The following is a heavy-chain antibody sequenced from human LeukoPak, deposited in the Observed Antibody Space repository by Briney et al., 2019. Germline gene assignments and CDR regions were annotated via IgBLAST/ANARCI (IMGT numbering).Heavy chain of an antibody. Sequence: ASVKVSCKVSGYTVTELSMHWVRQAPGKGPEWMGGFDPEDGGTLYAQKFQGRVTMTEDTSTDTAYMELSSLRSDDTAVYYCARESESSGWYDYWGQGTLVTVSS. CDR3: ARESESSGWYDY. CDR2: FDPEDGGT. J-gene: IGHJ4*02. D-gene: IGHD6-19*01. V-gene: IGHV1-24*01. CDR1: GYTVTELS.